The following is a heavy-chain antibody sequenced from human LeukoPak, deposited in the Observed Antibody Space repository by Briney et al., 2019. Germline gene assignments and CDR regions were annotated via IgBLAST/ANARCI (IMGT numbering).Heavy chain of an antibody. V-gene: IGHV4-39*07. D-gene: IGHD6-13*01. Sequence: SETLSLTCTVSGGSISSSSYYWGWIRQPPGKGLEWIGSIYHSGSTNYDPSLKSRVTISVDKSKNQFSLKLSSVTAADTAVYYCARDRKRGSSWKNAFDIWGQGTMVTVSS. J-gene: IGHJ3*02. CDR3: ARDRKRGSSWKNAFDI. CDR1: GGSISSSSYY. CDR2: IYHSGST.